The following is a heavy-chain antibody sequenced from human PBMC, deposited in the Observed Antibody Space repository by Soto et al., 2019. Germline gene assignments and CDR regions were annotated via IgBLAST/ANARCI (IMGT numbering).Heavy chain of an antibody. V-gene: IGHV4-39*01. J-gene: IGHJ5*02. D-gene: IGHD3-10*01. CDR3: ARHSDVGARGIVVMVRGPRNWFDP. CDR1: GGSISSSSYY. Sequence: KTSETLSLTCTVSGGSISSSSYYWGWIRQPPGKGLEWIGSIYYSGSTYYNPSLKSRVTISVDTSKNQFSLKLSSVTAADTAVYYCARHSDVGARGIVVMVRGPRNWFDPWGQGTLVTVSS. CDR2: IYYSGST.